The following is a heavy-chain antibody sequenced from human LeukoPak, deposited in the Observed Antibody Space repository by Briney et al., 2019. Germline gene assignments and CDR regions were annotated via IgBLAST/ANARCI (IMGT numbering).Heavy chain of an antibody. CDR1: GYSFTSYW. Sequence: GESLKISCKGSGYSFTSYWIGWVRQMPGKGLEWMGIIYPGDSDTRYSPSFQGQVTISADKSISTAYLQWSSLKASDTAMYYCARHVRRGYCSGRSCCVNYYYMDVWGKGTTVTVSS. CDR3: ARHVRRGYCSGRSCCVNYYYMDV. CDR2: IYPGDSDT. J-gene: IGHJ6*03. D-gene: IGHD2-15*01. V-gene: IGHV5-51*01.